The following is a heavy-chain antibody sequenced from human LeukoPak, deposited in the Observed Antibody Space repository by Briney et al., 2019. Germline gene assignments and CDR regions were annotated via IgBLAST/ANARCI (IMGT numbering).Heavy chain of an antibody. CDR3: ASLRATAADY. D-gene: IGHD2-21*02. Sequence: SETLSLTCTVSGGSIGSSNYYWGWIRQPPGKGLEWIGSIYYSGNTYYNPSFKSRVTISADMSKNQFSLKLNSVTAADTAVYYCASLRATAADYWGQGTLVTVSS. CDR1: GGSIGSSNYY. CDR2: IYYSGNT. V-gene: IGHV4-39*01. J-gene: IGHJ4*02.